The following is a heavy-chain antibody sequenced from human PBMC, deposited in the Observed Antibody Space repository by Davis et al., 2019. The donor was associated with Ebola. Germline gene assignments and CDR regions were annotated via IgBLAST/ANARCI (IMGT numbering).Heavy chain of an antibody. V-gene: IGHV3-30*18. J-gene: IGHJ6*03. D-gene: IGHD3-16*01. CDR1: GFIFSDQG. CDR2: ISHDGRET. Sequence: PGGSLRLSCGASGFIFSDQGMHRARRAPGKGLEWVAAISHDGRETQYAETVKGRFTLSRDNSKYTLYLQMNSLREEDRAVYFCVKETLGGRPKYYYFMDVWGTGTTVTVSS. CDR3: VKETLGGRPKYYYFMDV.